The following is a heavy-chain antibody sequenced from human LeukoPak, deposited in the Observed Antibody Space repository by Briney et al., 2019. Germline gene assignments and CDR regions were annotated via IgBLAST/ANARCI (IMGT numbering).Heavy chain of an antibody. J-gene: IGHJ4*02. CDR2: ISSSGSTI. V-gene: IGHV3-48*03. Sequence: SGGSLRLSCAASGFTFSSYEMNWVRQAPGKGLEWGSYISSSGSTIYYADSVKGRFTISRDNAKTSLYLQMNSLRAEDTAVYYCARTYPDYDFWSGYYRGAYYFDYWGQGTLVTVSS. D-gene: IGHD3-3*01. CDR1: GFTFSSYE. CDR3: ARTYPDYDFWSGYYRGAYYFDY.